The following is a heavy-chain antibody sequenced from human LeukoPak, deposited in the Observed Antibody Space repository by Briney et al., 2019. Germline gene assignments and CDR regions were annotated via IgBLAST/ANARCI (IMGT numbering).Heavy chain of an antibody. CDR2: ISYDGSNR. CDR3: AKSYSGYDWAGSYYYYMDV. D-gene: IGHD5-12*01. CDR1: GFTFSSYG. J-gene: IGHJ6*03. Sequence: GGSLRLSCAASGFTFSSYGMHWVRQAPGKGLEWVAVISYDGSNRYYADSVKGRFTISRDNSKNTLYLQMNSLRAEDTAVYYCAKSYSGYDWAGSYYYYMDVWGKGTTVTVSS. V-gene: IGHV3-30*18.